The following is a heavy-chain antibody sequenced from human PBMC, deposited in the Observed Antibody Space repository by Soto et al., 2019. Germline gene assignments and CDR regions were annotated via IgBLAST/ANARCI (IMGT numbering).Heavy chain of an antibody. CDR2: IYYSGST. V-gene: IGHV4-59*01. J-gene: IGHJ4*02. Sequence: QVQLQESGPGLVKPSETLSLTCTVSGGPISSYYWSWIRQPPGKGLEWIGYIYYSGSTNYNPSLKSRVTISVDTSKNQFSLKLSSVTAADTAVYYCARDRSGWYDYWGQGTLVTVSS. CDR1: GGPISSYY. CDR3: ARDRSGWYDY. D-gene: IGHD6-19*01.